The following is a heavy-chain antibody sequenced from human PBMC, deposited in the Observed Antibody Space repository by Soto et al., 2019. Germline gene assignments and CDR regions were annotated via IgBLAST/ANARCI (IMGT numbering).Heavy chain of an antibody. V-gene: IGHV1-3*05. CDR2: INAGHGNT. J-gene: IGHJ5*02. D-gene: IGHD5-12*01. CDR1: GYTFTSYA. Sequence: QVQLVQSGAEEKKPGASVKVSCKASGYTFTSYAMHWVRQAPGQRLEWMGWINAGHGNTKYSQKVQGRVTITRDTSASTASMELSSLRSEDTAVYYCARLSGFDYRGSWFDPWGQGTLVTVSS. CDR3: ARLSGFDYRGSWFDP.